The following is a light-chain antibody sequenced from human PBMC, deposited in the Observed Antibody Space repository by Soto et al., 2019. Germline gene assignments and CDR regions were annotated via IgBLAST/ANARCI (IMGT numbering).Light chain of an antibody. J-gene: IGKJ5*01. CDR3: QQYNTYST. Sequence: DIQMTQSPSTLSASIGDRVTITCRASQTVNTWLAWYQQKPGKAPKVLIFDASSLKSGVPSRFSGNGSGTEFTLTISSLQPDDFATYYCQQYNTYSTFGQGTRLEI. CDR1: QTVNTW. CDR2: DAS. V-gene: IGKV1-5*01.